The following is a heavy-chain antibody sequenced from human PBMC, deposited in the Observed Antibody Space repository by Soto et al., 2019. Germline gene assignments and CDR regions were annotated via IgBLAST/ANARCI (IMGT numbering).Heavy chain of an antibody. CDR3: ARWFGAFDY. Sequence: QVQLVESGGGVVQPGRSLRLSCAASGFTFSSYGMHWVRQAPGKGLEWVAVISYDGSNKYYADSVKGRFTISRDNSKNTLYLQMNSLRAEDTAVYYCARWFGAFDYWGPGTLVTVSS. CDR1: GFTFSSYG. V-gene: IGHV3-30*03. D-gene: IGHD3-16*01. CDR2: ISYDGSNK. J-gene: IGHJ4*02.